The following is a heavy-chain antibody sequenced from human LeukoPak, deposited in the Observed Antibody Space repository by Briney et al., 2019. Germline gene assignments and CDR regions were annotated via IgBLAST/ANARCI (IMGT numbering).Heavy chain of an antibody. CDR1: GYTFTGYD. CDR2: VNPKSGNS. Sequence: ASVKVSCKASGYTFTGYDINWVRQATGQGLEWMGWVNPKSGNSGSAQKFQGRVTMTWRTSVTTAYLELDSLTSDDTAVYYCGRSAGYGPLDYWGQGTLVTVSS. D-gene: IGHD5-18*01. CDR3: GRSAGYGPLDY. J-gene: IGHJ4*02. V-gene: IGHV1-8*01.